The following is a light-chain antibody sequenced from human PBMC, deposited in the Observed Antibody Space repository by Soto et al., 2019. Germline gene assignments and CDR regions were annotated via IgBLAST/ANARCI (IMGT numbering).Light chain of an antibody. J-gene: IGKJ1*01. CDR1: QSVGNNY. Sequence: EVVLTQSPGTLSLSPGERATLSCRASQSVGNNYLSWYQHKPGQAPRLLIYGASKRATGIPARFSGAGSGTDFTLTITRLEPEDFAVYYCQHFGSPSWTSWTFGQGTKVEIK. CDR3: QHFGSPSWTSWT. V-gene: IGKV3-20*01. CDR2: GAS.